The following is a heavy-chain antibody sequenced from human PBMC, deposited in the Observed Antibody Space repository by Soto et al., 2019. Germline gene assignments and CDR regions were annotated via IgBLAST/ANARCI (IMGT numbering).Heavy chain of an antibody. V-gene: IGHV1-69*06. J-gene: IGHJ4*02. CDR2: IIPIFGTA. CDR3: ARDGLVHTAMVTLSLDY. Sequence: SVKVSCKASGGTFSSYAISWVRQAPGQGLEWMGGIIPIFGTANYAQKFQGRVTITADKSTSTAYMELSSLRSEDTAVYYCARDGLVHTAMVTLSLDYWGQGTLVTVCS. CDR1: GGTFSSYA. D-gene: IGHD5-18*01.